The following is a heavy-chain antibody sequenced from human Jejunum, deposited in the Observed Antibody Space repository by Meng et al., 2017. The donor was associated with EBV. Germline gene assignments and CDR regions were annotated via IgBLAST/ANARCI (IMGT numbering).Heavy chain of an antibody. CDR1: GDSISSSNW. D-gene: IGHD3-3*01. J-gene: IGHJ4*02. V-gene: IGHV4-4*02. CDR3: ARYGSGYFPALWY. Sequence: QGWRQGLGPGLWKPSGTLSSTFAVSGDSISSSNWWSWVRQPPGKGLEWIGEIYHSGSTNYNPSLKSRVTISVDKSKNQFSLKLSSVTAADTAVYYCARYGSGYFPALWYWGQGTLVTVSS. CDR2: IYHSGST.